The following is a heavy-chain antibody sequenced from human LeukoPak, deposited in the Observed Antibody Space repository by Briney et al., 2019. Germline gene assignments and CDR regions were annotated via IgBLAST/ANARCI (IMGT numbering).Heavy chain of an antibody. J-gene: IGHJ5*02. D-gene: IGHD2/OR15-2a*01. V-gene: IGHV4-39*01. CDR2: IYYSRST. CDR3: ARGESTLGWFDP. Sequence: SETLSLTCTVSGGSISSSSYYWGWIRQPPGKGLEWIGSIYYSRSTYYNPSLKSRVTISVDTSKNQFSLKLSAVTAADTAVYYCARGESTLGWFDPWGQGTLVTVSS. CDR1: GGSISSSSYY.